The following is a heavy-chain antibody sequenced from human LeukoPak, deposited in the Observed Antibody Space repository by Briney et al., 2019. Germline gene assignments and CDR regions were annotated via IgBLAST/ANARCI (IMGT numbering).Heavy chain of an antibody. CDR2: MNPNSGNT. CDR3: ATLVAVAGEDYFDY. J-gene: IGHJ4*02. Sequence: ASVKVSCKASGYTFTSYDINWVRQATGQGHEGMGWMNPNSGNTGYAQTFQGRVAMTEDTSTDTAYMELSSLRSEDTAVYYCATLVAVAGEDYFDYWGQGTLVTVSS. V-gene: IGHV1-8*01. CDR1: GYTFTSYD. D-gene: IGHD6-19*01.